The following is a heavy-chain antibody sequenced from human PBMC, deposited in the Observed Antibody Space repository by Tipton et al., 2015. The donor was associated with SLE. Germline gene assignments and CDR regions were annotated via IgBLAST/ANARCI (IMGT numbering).Heavy chain of an antibody. D-gene: IGHD2-8*01. CDR3: AREDYCTNGVCNWFDP. CDR2: IWYDGSNK. J-gene: IGHJ5*02. Sequence: SLRLSCAASGFTFSSYGMHWVRQAPGKGLEWVAVIWYDGSNKYYADSVKGRFTISRDNSKNTLYLQMNSLRAEDTAVYYCAREDYCTNGVCNWFDPWGQGTLVTVSS. V-gene: IGHV3-33*01. CDR1: GFTFSSYG.